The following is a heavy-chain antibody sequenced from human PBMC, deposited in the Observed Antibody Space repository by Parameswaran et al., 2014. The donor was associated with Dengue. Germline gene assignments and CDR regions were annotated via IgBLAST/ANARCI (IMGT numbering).Heavy chain of an antibody. CDR2: IIPIFGTA. J-gene: IGHJ6*02. Sequence: WVRQAPGQGLEWMGGIIPIFGTANYAQKFQGRVTITADESTSTAYMELSSLRSEDTAVYYCARVDYGDYPEYYYYYYGMDVWGQGTTVTVSS. CDR3: ARVDYGDYPEYYYYYYGMDV. D-gene: IGHD4-17*01. V-gene: IGHV1-69*01.